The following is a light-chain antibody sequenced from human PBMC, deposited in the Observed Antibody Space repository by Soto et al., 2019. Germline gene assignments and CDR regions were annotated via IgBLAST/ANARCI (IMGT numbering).Light chain of an antibody. Sequence: IQSTQSQASRSRWVGDNDTITCRASQGISTYLNWYQQKPGKAPTLLIYAASSLQSGVPSRFSGSGSETDFSLTIRSLQPEDFATYFCQHGTTWAYGQGTKVDIK. J-gene: IGKJ1*01. CDR3: QHGTTWA. CDR2: AAS. CDR1: QGISTY. V-gene: IGKV1-39*01.